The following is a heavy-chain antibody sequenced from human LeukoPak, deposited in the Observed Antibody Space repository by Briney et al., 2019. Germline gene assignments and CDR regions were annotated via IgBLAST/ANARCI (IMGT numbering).Heavy chain of an antibody. D-gene: IGHD2-21*02. J-gene: IGHJ6*03. Sequence: GGSLRLSCAASGFTFSSYAMSWVRQAPGKGLVWVSAISGSGSSTYYADSVKGRFTISRDNSKNTLYLQMNRLRVEDTAVYYCAKRGGLPPLDYYYYYMDVWGKGTTVTVSS. CDR3: AKRGGLPPLDYYYYYMDV. CDR2: ISGSGSST. V-gene: IGHV3-23*01. CDR1: GFTFSSYA.